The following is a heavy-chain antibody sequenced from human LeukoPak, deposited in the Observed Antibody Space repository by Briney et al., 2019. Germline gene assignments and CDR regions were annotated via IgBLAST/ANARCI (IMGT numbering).Heavy chain of an antibody. V-gene: IGHV4-59*08. CDR1: GGSIRSYY. J-gene: IGHJ4*02. Sequence: SETQSLTCTVSGGSIRSYYWSWIRQPPGKGLEWVGYIFYSGTTDSNPSLKSRVTISVDTSKNQFSLKLSSVTAADTAVYYCARTYCSGGSCHFDYWGQGTLVTVSS. CDR3: ARTYCSGGSCHFDY. CDR2: IFYSGTT. D-gene: IGHD2-15*01.